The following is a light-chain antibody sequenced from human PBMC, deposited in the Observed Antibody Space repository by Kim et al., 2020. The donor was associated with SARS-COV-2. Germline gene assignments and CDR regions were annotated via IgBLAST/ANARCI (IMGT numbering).Light chain of an antibody. V-gene: IGLV1-47*01. CDR2: RNY. Sequence: GQWVTIPCSGSCSNIGRSYVYWYQQQPGTAPKLLIYRNYQRPSGVPDRFSGSKSGTSASLAISGLRSEDEADYYCAAWDDSLSGVVFGGGTQLTVL. J-gene: IGLJ2*01. CDR3: AAWDDSLSGVV. CDR1: CSNIGRSY.